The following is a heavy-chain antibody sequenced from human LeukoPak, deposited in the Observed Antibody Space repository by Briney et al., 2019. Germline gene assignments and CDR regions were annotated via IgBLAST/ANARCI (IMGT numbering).Heavy chain of an antibody. CDR2: IDEDGST. Sequence: PSETLSLTCSVSGQSITSFRWSWIRQSAAKGLEWMGRIDEDGSTTYNPSLSGRVSVSADTSNNQASLKLKFVTAADTAVYFCARGYQSTTYGHFDSWGRGNQVTVSS. V-gene: IGHV4-4*07. J-gene: IGHJ5*01. CDR3: ARGYQSTTYGHFDS. D-gene: IGHD2/OR15-2a*01. CDR1: GQSITSFR.